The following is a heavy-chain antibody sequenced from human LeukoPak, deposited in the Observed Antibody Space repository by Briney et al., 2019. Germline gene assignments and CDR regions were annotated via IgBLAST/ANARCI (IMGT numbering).Heavy chain of an antibody. D-gene: IGHD2-2*01. CDR2: IYYSGST. Sequence: SETLSLTCTVSGGSISSYYWSWIRQPPGKRLEWIGYIYYSGSTNYNPSLKSRVTISVDTSKNQFSLKLSSVTAADTAVYYCARHRGYCSSTSCYGFDYYYMDVWGKGTTVTVSS. J-gene: IGHJ6*03. CDR3: ARHRGYCSSTSCYGFDYYYMDV. V-gene: IGHV4-59*08. CDR1: GGSISSYY.